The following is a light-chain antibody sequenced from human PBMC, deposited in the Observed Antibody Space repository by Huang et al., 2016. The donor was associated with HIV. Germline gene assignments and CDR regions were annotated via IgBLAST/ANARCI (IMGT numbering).Light chain of an antibody. CDR2: DTS. V-gene: IGKV3-11*01. CDR1: QSVSSD. Sequence: EIVLTQSPATLYLSPGERATLSCRASQSVSSDLAWYQQKPGQAPRLLIYDTSSRATGLPARFSGSGCGTDFTLTISSLEPEDFAVYYCQQRSNWPPWTFGQGTKVEIK. J-gene: IGKJ1*01. CDR3: QQRSNWPPWT.